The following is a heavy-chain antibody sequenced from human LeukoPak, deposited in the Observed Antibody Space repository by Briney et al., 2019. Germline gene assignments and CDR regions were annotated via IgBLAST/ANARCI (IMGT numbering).Heavy chain of an antibody. CDR3: AGIRIAAAAYY. V-gene: IGHV4-34*01. D-gene: IGHD6-13*01. J-gene: IGHJ4*02. Sequence: PSETLSLTCAVHGGSFSGYYWSWIRQPPGKGLEWIGEINHSGSTNYNPSLKSRVTISVDTSKNQFSLKLSSVTAADTAVYYCAGIRIAAAAYYWGQGTLVTVSS. CDR1: GGSFSGYY. CDR2: INHSGST.